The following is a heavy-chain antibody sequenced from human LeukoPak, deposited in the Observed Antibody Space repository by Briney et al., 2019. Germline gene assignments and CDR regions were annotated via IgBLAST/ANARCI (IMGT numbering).Heavy chain of an antibody. CDR2: ISGPGGST. CDR3: GPTLGYNYYMDV. Sequence: GGSLRLSCAASGFTFSNLPMSWVRQAPGKGLEWVSAISGPGGSTCYVDSVMDRFTISRDNSKNTLYLQMNSLRAEDTAVYYCGPTLGYNYYMDVWGKGTTVTVSS. D-gene: IGHD3-10*01. V-gene: IGHV3-23*01. J-gene: IGHJ6*03. CDR1: GFTFSNLP.